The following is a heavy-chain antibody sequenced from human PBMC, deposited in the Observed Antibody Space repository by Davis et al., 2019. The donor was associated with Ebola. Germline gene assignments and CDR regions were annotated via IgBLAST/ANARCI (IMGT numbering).Heavy chain of an antibody. Sequence: PGGSLRLSCAASGFTFNINWMSWVRQVQGRGLEFMGNTKQDGSEQYYVDSVKGRFTISRDNAKNSLYLQMNSLRAEDTAVYFCGRGGSYPAYRGQGTLVIVSS. D-gene: IGHD1-26*01. CDR1: GFTFNINW. J-gene: IGHJ4*02. CDR2: TKQDGSEQ. CDR3: GRGGSYPAY. V-gene: IGHV3-7*01.